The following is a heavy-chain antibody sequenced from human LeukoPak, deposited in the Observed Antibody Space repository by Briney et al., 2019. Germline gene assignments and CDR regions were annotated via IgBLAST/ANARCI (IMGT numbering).Heavy chain of an antibody. V-gene: IGHV4-61*02. D-gene: IGHD3-3*01. CDR1: GGSISSGSYY. CDR3: ASEDFWSGYYFDY. Sequence: SETLSLTCTVSGGSISSGSYYWSWIRQPAGKGLEWIGRIYTSGSTNYNPSLKSRVTISVDTSKNQFSLKLSSVTAADTAVYYCASEDFWSGYYFDYWGQGTLVTVSS. CDR2: IYTSGST. J-gene: IGHJ4*02.